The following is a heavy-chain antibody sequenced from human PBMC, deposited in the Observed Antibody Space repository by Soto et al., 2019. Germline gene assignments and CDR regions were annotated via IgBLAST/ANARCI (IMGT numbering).Heavy chain of an antibody. Sequence: EVQLVESGGGLVQPGGSLKLSCATSGFTFSGSAIHWVRQASGKGLEWVGRIRSKANNYATTYAASVKGRFTISRDDSKNTAYLQMNSLKTEDTAVYYCTRWPLNGDPFDYWGQGTLVTVSS. CDR1: GFTFSGSA. CDR2: IRSKANNYAT. D-gene: IGHD4-17*01. CDR3: TRWPLNGDPFDY. J-gene: IGHJ4*02. V-gene: IGHV3-73*01.